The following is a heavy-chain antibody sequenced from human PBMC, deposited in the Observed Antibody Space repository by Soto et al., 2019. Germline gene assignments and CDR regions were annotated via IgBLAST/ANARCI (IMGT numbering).Heavy chain of an antibody. CDR1: GYSFTSYW. Sequence: GESLKISCKGSGYSFTSYWIGWVRQMPGKGLEWMGIIYPGDSDTRYSPSFQGQVTISADKSISTAYLQWSSLKASDTAMYYCARLLMDIVFVPAAMALDPWGQGTLVTVSS. CDR3: ARLLMDIVFVPAAMALDP. CDR2: IYPGDSDT. D-gene: IGHD2-2*03. V-gene: IGHV5-51*01. J-gene: IGHJ5*02.